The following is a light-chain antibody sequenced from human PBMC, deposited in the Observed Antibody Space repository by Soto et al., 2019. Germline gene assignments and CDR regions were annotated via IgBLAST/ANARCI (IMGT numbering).Light chain of an antibody. CDR2: GAS. CDR1: QSVSSN. CDR3: QQYNNWPIT. Sequence: EVVMTQSPATLSVSLGDRATLSCRASQSVSSNLAWYQQKPGQAPRLLIHGASTRATGIPARFSGSGSGTEFTLTISSLQSEDFAVYSCQQYNNWPITFGGGTKVDIK. J-gene: IGKJ4*01. V-gene: IGKV3-15*01.